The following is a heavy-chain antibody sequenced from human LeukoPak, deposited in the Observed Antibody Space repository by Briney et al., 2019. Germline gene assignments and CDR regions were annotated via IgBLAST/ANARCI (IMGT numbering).Heavy chain of an antibody. CDR2: IRFVEKNK. D-gene: IGHD5-18*01. CDR3: AKDFQLGSSTPYYYYYYMDV. V-gene: IGHV3-30*02. J-gene: IGHJ6*03. CDR1: GFTFSSYG. Sequence: PGGSLKLSCAASGFTFSSYGMHWVRQAPGKGLGWVAFIRFVEKNKYYADSVKGRCTISRDISKNTLYLQINTLRAEDTAVYFCAKDFQLGSSTPYYYYYYMDVWGKGTTVTISS.